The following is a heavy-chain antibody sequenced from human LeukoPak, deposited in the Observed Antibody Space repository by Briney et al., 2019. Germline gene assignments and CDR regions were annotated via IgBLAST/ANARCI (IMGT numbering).Heavy chain of an antibody. CDR2: MTGPADTT. J-gene: IGHJ4*01. Sequence: GGSLRLSCAASGFNFNNFAMSWVRQAPGKGPEWLSAMTGPADTTYYAESVKGRFTISRDYSKSMAYLQMTSLRVEDTAIYYCAKGAEIDHWGHGTLVTVSS. CDR1: GFNFNNFA. CDR3: AKGAEIDH. V-gene: IGHV3-23*01.